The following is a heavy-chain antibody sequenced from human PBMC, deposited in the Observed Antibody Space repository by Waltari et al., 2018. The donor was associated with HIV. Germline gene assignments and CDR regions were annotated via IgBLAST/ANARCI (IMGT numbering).Heavy chain of an antibody. CDR2: ISYDGHNK. V-gene: IGHV3-30*18. D-gene: IGHD3-10*01. J-gene: IGHJ6*02. Sequence: QVQLEESGGGVVQSGRSLRLTCVASGFNFSTFGMHWVRQAPGKGREWGAVISYDGHNKQYADSVKGRFTISRDNSNSTLFLQMSSLRPDDTAVYYCAKDLVTRGFFYFYGMHVWGQGTTVTVSS. CDR1: GFNFSTFG. CDR3: AKDLVTRGFFYFYGMHV.